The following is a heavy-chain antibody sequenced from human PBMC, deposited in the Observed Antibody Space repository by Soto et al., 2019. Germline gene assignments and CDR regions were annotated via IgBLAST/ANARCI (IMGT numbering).Heavy chain of an antibody. Sequence: SETLSLTCTVSGGSISSGGYYWSWIRQHPGKGLEWIGYIYYSGSTYYNPSLKSRVTISVDTSKNQFSLKLSSVTAADTAVYYCARMVRGLVWWFDPWGQGTLVTVSS. CDR2: IYYSGST. D-gene: IGHD3-10*01. CDR1: GGSISSGGYY. J-gene: IGHJ5*02. V-gene: IGHV4-31*03. CDR3: ARMVRGLVWWFDP.